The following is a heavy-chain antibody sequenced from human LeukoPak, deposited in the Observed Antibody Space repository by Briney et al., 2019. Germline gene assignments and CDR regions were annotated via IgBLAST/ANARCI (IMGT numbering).Heavy chain of an antibody. J-gene: IGHJ4*02. CDR3: ARLSGLRIHTVTTYDY. D-gene: IGHD4-17*01. CDR1: GYSFTSYW. Sequence: GESLKISCKGSGYSFTSYWIGWVRQMPGKGLEWMGIIYPGDSDTRYSPSFQGQVTISADKSISTSYLQWSSLKASDTAMYYCARLSGLRIHTVTTYDYWGQGTLVTVSS. CDR2: IYPGDSDT. V-gene: IGHV5-51*01.